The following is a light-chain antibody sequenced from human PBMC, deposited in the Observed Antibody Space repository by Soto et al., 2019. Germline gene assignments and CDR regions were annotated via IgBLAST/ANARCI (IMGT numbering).Light chain of an antibody. Sequence: QMTQSPFTLSGSVGGRVTITCRASQTISSWLAWYQQKPGKAPKLLIYKASTLKSGVPSRFSGSGSGTEFTLTIISLQPDDFATYYCQHYNSYSEPFGHVTIVAIK. CDR1: QTISSW. CDR2: KAS. J-gene: IGKJ3*01. CDR3: QHYNSYSEP. V-gene: IGKV1-5*03.